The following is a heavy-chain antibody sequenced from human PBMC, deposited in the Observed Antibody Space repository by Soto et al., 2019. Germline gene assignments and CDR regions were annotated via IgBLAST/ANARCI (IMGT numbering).Heavy chain of an antibody. J-gene: IGHJ6*02. CDR1: GGTFSSYA. CDR3: ARADYGDYAPGDYYYGMDV. D-gene: IGHD4-17*01. CDR2: IIPIFGTA. Sequence: QVQLVQSGAEVKKPGSSVKVSCKASGGTFSSYAISWVRQAPGQGLEWMGGIIPIFGTANYAQKFQGRVTTTADESTSTAYMELSSLRSEDTAVYYCARADYGDYAPGDYYYGMDVWGQGTTVTVSS. V-gene: IGHV1-69*12.